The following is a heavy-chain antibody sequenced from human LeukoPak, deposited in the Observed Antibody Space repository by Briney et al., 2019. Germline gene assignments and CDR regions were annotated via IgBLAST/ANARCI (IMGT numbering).Heavy chain of an antibody. V-gene: IGHV4-38-2*01. CDR1: GYSISSGYY. CDR3: ASIVAVGCSGGSCYPRVNYFDY. D-gene: IGHD2-15*01. J-gene: IGHJ4*02. Sequence: SETLSLTCAVSGYSISSGYYWGWIRQPPGKGLEGIGSIYHSGSTYYNPSLKSRVTISVDTPKNQFSLKLSSVTAADTAVYYCASIVAVGCSGGSCYPRVNYFDYWGQGTLVTVSS. CDR2: IYHSGST.